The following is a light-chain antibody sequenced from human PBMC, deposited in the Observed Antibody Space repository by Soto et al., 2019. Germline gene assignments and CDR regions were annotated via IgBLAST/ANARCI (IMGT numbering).Light chain of an antibody. V-gene: IGKV1-33*01. CDR1: QDIYIY. CDR2: DAS. Sequence: DIQMTQSPSSLSASVGDRVTLTCQASQDIYIYLNWYQQKPGNAPRLLIYDASNLEAGVPSRFSGSGSGTDFTFTINSLQPEDITTYYCQQYDNFVITFGQGTRLEIK. J-gene: IGKJ5*01. CDR3: QQYDNFVIT.